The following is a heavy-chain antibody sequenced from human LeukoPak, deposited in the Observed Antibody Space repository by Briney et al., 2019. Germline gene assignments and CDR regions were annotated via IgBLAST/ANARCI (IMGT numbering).Heavy chain of an antibody. CDR3: ARVGPKWYDFWSGYYPYYFDY. D-gene: IGHD3-3*01. Sequence: SETLSLTCTVSGGSISSYYWSWIRQPPGKGLEWIGYIYYSGSTNYNPSLKSRVTISVDMSKNQFSLKLSSVTAADTAVYYCARVGPKWYDFWSGYYPYYFDYWGQGTLVTVSS. V-gene: IGHV4-59*01. CDR1: GGSISSYY. J-gene: IGHJ4*02. CDR2: IYYSGST.